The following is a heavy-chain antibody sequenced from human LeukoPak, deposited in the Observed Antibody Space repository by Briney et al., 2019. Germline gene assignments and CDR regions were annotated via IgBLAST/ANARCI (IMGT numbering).Heavy chain of an antibody. J-gene: IGHJ4*02. CDR3: ASLYGSGSDSLVSFDY. CDR2: IYFSGST. Sequence: SETLSLTCTVSGGSISSYYWSWIPQPPGKGREWIGYIYFSGSTNYNPTLNSPVTISVDTSMNQFFLKLCSVTAADTAVYYCASLYGSGSDSLVSFDYWGQGTLVTVSS. V-gene: IGHV4-59*01. CDR1: GGSISSYY. D-gene: IGHD3-10*01.